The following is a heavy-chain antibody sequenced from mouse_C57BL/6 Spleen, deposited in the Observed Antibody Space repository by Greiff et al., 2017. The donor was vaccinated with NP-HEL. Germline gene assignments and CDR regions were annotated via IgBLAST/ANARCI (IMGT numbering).Heavy chain of an antibody. D-gene: IGHD1-1*01. V-gene: IGHV1-85*01. J-gene: IGHJ2*01. CDR1: GYTFTSYD. CDR2: IYPRDGST. CDR3: ARGQYYYYFDY. Sequence: QVQLKESGPELVKPGASVKLSCKASGYTFTSYDINWVKQRPGQGLEWIGWIYPRDGSTKYNEKFKGKATLTVDTSSSTAYMELHSLTSEDSAVYFCARGQYYYYFDYWGQGTTLTVSS.